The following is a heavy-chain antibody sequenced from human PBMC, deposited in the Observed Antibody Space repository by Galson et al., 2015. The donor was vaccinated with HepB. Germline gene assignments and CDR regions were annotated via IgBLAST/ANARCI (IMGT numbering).Heavy chain of an antibody. CDR1: GFTFSRYG. CDR3: ARDPVYSSSWYGYYYYYMDV. Sequence: SLRLSCAASGFTFSRYGMHWVRQAPGQGLEWVAVIWYDGSNKYYADSVKGRFTIHRDNSKNTLYLQMNSLRAEDTAVYYRARDPVYSSSWYGYYYYYMDVWGKGTTVTVSS. CDR2: IWYDGSNK. V-gene: IGHV3-33*01. D-gene: IGHD6-13*01. J-gene: IGHJ6*03.